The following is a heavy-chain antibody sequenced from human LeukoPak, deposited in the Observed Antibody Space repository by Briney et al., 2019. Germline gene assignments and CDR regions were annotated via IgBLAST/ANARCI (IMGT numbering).Heavy chain of an antibody. CDR3: ARGPGIAAARVRWADY. D-gene: IGHD6-13*01. CDR2: ISSSSSYI. J-gene: IGHJ4*02. V-gene: IGHV3-21*01. CDR1: GFTFSSYS. Sequence: SGGSLRLSCAASGFTFSSYSMNWVRQAPGKGLEWVSSISSSSSYIYYADSVKGRFTISRDNAKNSLYLQMNSLRAEDTAVYYCARGPGIAAARVRWADYWGQGTLVTVSS.